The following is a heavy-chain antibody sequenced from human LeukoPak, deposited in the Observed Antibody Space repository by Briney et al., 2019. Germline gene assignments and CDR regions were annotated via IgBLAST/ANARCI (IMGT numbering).Heavy chain of an antibody. CDR2: ISGSGGST. V-gene: IGHV3-23*01. CDR3: AKVGTIAAAGHIDY. Sequence: GGSLRLSCAASGFTFSSYAMSWVRQAPGKGLEWVSAISGSGGSTYYADSVKGRFTISRDNSKNTLYLQMNSLRAEDTAVYYRAKVGTIAAAGHIDYWGQGTLVTVSS. J-gene: IGHJ4*02. CDR1: GFTFSSYA. D-gene: IGHD6-13*01.